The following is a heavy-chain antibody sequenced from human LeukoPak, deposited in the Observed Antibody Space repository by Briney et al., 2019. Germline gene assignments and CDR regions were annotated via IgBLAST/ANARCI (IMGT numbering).Heavy chain of an antibody. J-gene: IGHJ3*02. CDR2: IYPGDSDT. V-gene: IGHV5-51*01. CDR3: ARRDYDFWSGYPGFDAFDI. CDR1: GYSFTSYW. D-gene: IGHD3-3*01. Sequence: GESLKISCKGSGYSFTSYWIGWVRQMPGKGLEWMGIIYPGDSDTRYSPSSQGQVTISADKSISTAYLQWSSLKASDTAMYYCARRDYDFWSGYPGFDAFDIWGQGTMVTVSS.